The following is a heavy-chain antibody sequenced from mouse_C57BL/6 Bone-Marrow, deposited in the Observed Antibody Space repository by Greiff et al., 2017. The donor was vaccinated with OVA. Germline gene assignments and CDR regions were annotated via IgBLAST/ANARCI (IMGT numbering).Heavy chain of an antibody. CDR1: GFTFSSYA. D-gene: IGHD2-4*01. CDR2: ISDGGSYT. J-gene: IGHJ3*01. CDR3: ARDTRLRRDWFAY. Sequence: DVQLQESGGGLVKPGGSLKLSCAASGFTFSSYAMSWVRQTPEKRLEWVAAISDGGSYTYYPDNVKGRFTISRDNAKNNLYLQMSHLKSEDTAMYYCARDTRLRRDWFAYWGQGTLVTVSA. V-gene: IGHV5-4*01.